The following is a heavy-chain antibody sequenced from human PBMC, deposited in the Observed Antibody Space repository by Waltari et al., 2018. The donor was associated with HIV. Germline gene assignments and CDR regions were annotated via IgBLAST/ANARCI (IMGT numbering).Heavy chain of an antibody. CDR2: IIPIRLAP. CDR3: LFQGRISSRFHGLDV. D-gene: IGHD2-21*01. Sequence: QVQVVQSGAEVKTPGSSVKVSCEASGGTLSNFAVHWVRQAPGQGLDWLGGIIPIRLAPNYAQSFRYIVTISADDSSTTATMELSSLRSEDTAVYYCLFQGRISSRFHGLDVWGPGTTVTVSS. CDR1: GGTLSNFA. V-gene: IGHV1-69*01. J-gene: IGHJ6*02.